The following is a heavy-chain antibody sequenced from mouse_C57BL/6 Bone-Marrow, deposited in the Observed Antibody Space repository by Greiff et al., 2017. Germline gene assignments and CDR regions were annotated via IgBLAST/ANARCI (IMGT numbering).Heavy chain of an antibody. CDR2: IWRGGST. Sequence: QVQLKESGPGLVQPSQRLSITCTVSGFSFTRSGVHWVRQSPGKGLEWLGVIWRGGSTDYNAAFMSRRSITKDNSKSQVFLKMNRLQADDTAIYYCALPTYDYGSIWNWYFDVWGTGTTVTVSS. CDR3: ALPTYDYGSIWNWYFDV. J-gene: IGHJ1*03. V-gene: IGHV2-5*01. CDR1: GFSFTRSG. D-gene: IGHD1-1*01.